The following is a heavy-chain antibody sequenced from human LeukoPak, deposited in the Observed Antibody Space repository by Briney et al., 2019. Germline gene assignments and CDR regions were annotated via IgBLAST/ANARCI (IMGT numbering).Heavy chain of an antibody. CDR2: IRYDGSNK. Sequence: GGSLRLSCAASGFTFSSYGMHWVRQAPGKGLEWVAFIRYDGSNKYYADSVKGRFTISRDNSKNTLYLQVNSLRAEDTAVYYCAREVQLERLGFGKEGSAFDYWGQGTLVTVSS. D-gene: IGHD1-1*01. CDR1: GFTFSSYG. J-gene: IGHJ4*02. CDR3: AREVQLERLGFGKEGSAFDY. V-gene: IGHV3-30*02.